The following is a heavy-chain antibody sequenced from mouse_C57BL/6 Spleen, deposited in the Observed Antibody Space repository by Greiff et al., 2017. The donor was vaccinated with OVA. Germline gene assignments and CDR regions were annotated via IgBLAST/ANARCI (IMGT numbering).Heavy chain of an antibody. D-gene: IGHD2-4*01. V-gene: IGHV1-52*01. J-gene: IGHJ4*01. CDR1: GYTFTSYW. CDR3: ARKEANYDYDGDAMDY. Sequence: VQLQQPGAELVRPGSSVKLSCKASGYTFTSYWMHWVKQRPIQGLEWIGNIDPSDSETHYNQKFKDKATLTVDKSSSTAYMQLSSLTSEDSAVYDCARKEANYDYDGDAMDYWGQGTSVTVSS. CDR2: IDPSDSET.